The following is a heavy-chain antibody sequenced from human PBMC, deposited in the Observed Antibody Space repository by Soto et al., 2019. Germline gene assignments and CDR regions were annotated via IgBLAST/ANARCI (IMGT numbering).Heavy chain of an antibody. CDR1: GGTFSSYT. J-gene: IGHJ6*02. V-gene: IGHV1-69*02. D-gene: IGHD2-15*01. CDR2: IIPILGIA. CDR3: ARGGMALTDYYYYGMDV. Sequence: QVQLVQSGAEVKKPGSSVKVSCKASGGTFSSYTISWVRQAPGQGLEWMGRIIPILGIANYAQKFQGRVTITANKSTGKAYMELSSLISEDTAVYYCARGGMALTDYYYYGMDVWGQGTTVTVSS.